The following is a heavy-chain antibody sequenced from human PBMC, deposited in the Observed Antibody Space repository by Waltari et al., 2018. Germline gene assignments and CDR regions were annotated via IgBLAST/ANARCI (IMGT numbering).Heavy chain of an antibody. Sequence: EVQLVESGGGLVQPGRSLRLSCAASGFTFDDYAMHWVRQAPGKGLEWVSGISWNSGSIGYADSVKGRFTISRDNAKNSLYLQMNSLRAEDTALYYCAKDIFPQSSGWQDAFDIWGQGTMVTVSS. D-gene: IGHD6-19*01. CDR2: ISWNSGSI. CDR1: GFTFDDYA. J-gene: IGHJ3*02. V-gene: IGHV3-9*01. CDR3: AKDIFPQSSGWQDAFDI.